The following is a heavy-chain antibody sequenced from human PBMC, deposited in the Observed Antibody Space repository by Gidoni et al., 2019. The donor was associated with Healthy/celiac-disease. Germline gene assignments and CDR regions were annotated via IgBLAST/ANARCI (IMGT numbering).Heavy chain of an antibody. J-gene: IGHJ4*02. D-gene: IGHD2-15*01. CDR2: MNPNSGNT. V-gene: IGHV1-8*01. CDR3: ARWPKDGGNRPLDY. Sequence: GLEWMGWMNPNSGNTGYAQKFQGRVTMTRNTSISTAYMELSSLRSEDTAVYYCARWPKDGGNRPLDYWGQGTLVTVSS.